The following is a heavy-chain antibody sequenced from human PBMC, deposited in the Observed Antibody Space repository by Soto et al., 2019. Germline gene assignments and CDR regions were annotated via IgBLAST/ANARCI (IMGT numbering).Heavy chain of an antibody. CDR3: ARVVRGYSYDELDY. CDR1: GYTFTSYG. CDR2: ISAYNGDT. D-gene: IGHD5-18*01. J-gene: IGHJ4*02. Sequence: QVQLVQSGAEVKKPGASVKVSCKASGYTFTSYGISWVRQAPGQGLEWMGCISAYNGDTNYPQKLQGRVTMTTDTSTSTAYMEPRSLRSDDTAVYYCARVVRGYSYDELDYWGQGTLVTVSS. V-gene: IGHV1-18*01.